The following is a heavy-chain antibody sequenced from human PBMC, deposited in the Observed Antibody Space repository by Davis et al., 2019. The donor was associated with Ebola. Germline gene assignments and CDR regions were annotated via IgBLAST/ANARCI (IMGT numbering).Heavy chain of an antibody. J-gene: IGHJ4*02. V-gene: IGHV3-7*01. Sequence: GESLKISCAASGFTFSSYWMSWVRQAPGKGLEWVANIKQDGSEKYYVDSVKGRFTISRDNAKNSLYLQMNSLRDEDTAVYYCARGLYCSGGSCFLDYWGQGTLVTVSS. CDR3: ARGLYCSGGSCFLDY. CDR2: IKQDGSEK. CDR1: GFTFSSYW. D-gene: IGHD2-15*01.